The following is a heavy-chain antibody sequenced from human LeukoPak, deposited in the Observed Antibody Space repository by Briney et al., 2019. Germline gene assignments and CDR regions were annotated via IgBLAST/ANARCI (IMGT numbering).Heavy chain of an antibody. V-gene: IGHV4-59*01. CDR3: ARVGRSNWLDP. Sequence: SETLSLTCTVSGGSISSYYWSWIRQPPGKGLEWIGYIYNSGSTNYNPSLKSRVTISVDMSKKQFSLKLGSVTAADTAVYYCARVGRSNWLDPWGQGTPVTVSS. CDR1: GGSISSYY. CDR2: IYNSGST. J-gene: IGHJ5*02.